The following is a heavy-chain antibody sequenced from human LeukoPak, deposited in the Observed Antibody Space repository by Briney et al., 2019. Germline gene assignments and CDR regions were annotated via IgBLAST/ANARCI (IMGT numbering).Heavy chain of an antibody. V-gene: IGHV1-18*01. Sequence: SVKVSCKASGYTFTSYGISWVRQAPGQGLEWMGWISAYNGNTNYAQKLQGRVTMTTDTSTSTAYMELRSLRSDDTAVYYCARDPPPLGIAAAGTPKRTFDYWGQGTLVTVSS. CDR3: ARDPPPLGIAAAGTPKRTFDY. D-gene: IGHD6-13*01. CDR1: GYTFTSYG. CDR2: ISAYNGNT. J-gene: IGHJ4*02.